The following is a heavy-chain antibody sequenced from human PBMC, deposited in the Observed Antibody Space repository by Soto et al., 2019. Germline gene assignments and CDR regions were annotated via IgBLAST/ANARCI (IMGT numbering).Heavy chain of an antibody. J-gene: IGHJ5*01. D-gene: IGHD6-13*01. CDR2: ISGSGGST. Sequence: EVQLLESGGGLVQPGGSLRLSCAASGFTFSSYARSWVRQAPGKGLWWVSAISGSGGSTYYADSVKGPFTISRYNSRNTLYLPMTRLDAQDTAVYYSAIEQYWSSWYVTFASWGQGPLVTVSS. CDR1: GFTFSSYA. CDR3: AIEQYWSSWYVTFAS. V-gene: IGHV3-23*01.